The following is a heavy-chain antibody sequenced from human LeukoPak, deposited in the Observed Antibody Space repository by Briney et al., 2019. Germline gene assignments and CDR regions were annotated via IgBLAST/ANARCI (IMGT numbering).Heavy chain of an antibody. Sequence: PGGSLRLSCAASGFTVSSNYMSWVCQAPGKGLEWVSVIYSGGSTYYADSVKGRFTISRDNSKNTLYLQMNSLRAEDTAVYYCFYSGWYSSFDYWGQGTLVTVSS. CDR2: IYSGGST. D-gene: IGHD6-19*01. J-gene: IGHJ4*02. CDR3: FYSGWYSSFDY. CDR1: GFTVSSNY. V-gene: IGHV3-53*01.